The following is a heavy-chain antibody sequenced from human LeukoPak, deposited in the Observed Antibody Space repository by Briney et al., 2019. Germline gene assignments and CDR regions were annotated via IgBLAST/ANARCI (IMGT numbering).Heavy chain of an antibody. J-gene: IGHJ4*02. CDR2: INPNSGGT. Sequence: ASVKVSCKASGYTFTDYYIHWVRQARGQGLEWMGRINPNSGGTIYAQKFQGSVTMTRDTSISTVYMELSSLASDDTAVYYCARGADYGGNQRDGYWGQGTLVTVSS. CDR3: ARGADYGGNQRDGY. D-gene: IGHD4-23*01. CDR1: GYTFTDYY. V-gene: IGHV1-2*06.